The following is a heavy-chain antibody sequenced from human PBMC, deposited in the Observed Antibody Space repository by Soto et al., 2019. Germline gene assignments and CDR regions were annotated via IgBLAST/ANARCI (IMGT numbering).Heavy chain of an antibody. CDR2: INHSGST. CDR1: GGSFSGYY. J-gene: IGHJ5*02. CDR3: ARGRLARWFDP. Sequence: PSETLSLTCAVYGGSFSGYYWSWIRQPPGKGLEWIGEINHSGSTNYNPSLKSRVTISVDTSKNQFSLKLSSVTAVDTAVYYCARGRLARWFDPWGQGTLVTVSS. V-gene: IGHV4-34*01.